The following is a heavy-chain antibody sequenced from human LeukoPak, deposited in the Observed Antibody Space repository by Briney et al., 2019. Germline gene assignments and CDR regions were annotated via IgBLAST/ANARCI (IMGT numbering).Heavy chain of an antibody. CDR1: GFTFSSYA. D-gene: IGHD1-1*01. Sequence: PGGSLRLSCTASGFTFSSYAMSWVRQAPGKGLEWVSVISGSGGTTYYADSVKGRFTISRDNSKNTLYLQMNSLRAEDTAVYYCAKRYGYYFDYWGQGTLVTVSS. V-gene: IGHV3-23*01. CDR2: ISGSGGTT. CDR3: AKRYGYYFDY. J-gene: IGHJ4*02.